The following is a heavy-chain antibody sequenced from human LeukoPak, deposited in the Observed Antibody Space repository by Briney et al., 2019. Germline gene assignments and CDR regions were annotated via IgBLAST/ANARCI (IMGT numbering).Heavy chain of an antibody. V-gene: IGHV3-33*01. CDR1: GFTFSSYG. CDR3: ARGCDYDWGSCLYYYYGMDV. D-gene: IGHD3-16*01. J-gene: IGHJ6*02. Sequence: PGGSLRLSCAASGFTFSSYGMHWVRQAPGQGLEWVAVIWYDGSNKYYADSVKGRFTISRDNSKNTLYLQMNSLRAEDTAVYYCARGCDYDWGSCLYYYYGMDVWGQGTTVTVSS. CDR2: IWYDGSNK.